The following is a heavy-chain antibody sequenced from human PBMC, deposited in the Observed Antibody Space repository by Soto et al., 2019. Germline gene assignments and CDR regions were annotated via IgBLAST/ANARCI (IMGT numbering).Heavy chain of an antibody. V-gene: IGHV3-30-3*01. CDR3: ARGEWNY. Sequence: QVQLVESGGGVVQPGRSLRLSCAASGFTFSSYAMHWVRQAPGKGLEWVAVISYDGSNKYYADSVKGRFTISRDNSKNTLYLQMNSLRAEDTAVYYCARGEWNYWGQGTLVTVSS. J-gene: IGHJ4*02. CDR1: GFTFSSYA. CDR2: ISYDGSNK. D-gene: IGHD2-8*01.